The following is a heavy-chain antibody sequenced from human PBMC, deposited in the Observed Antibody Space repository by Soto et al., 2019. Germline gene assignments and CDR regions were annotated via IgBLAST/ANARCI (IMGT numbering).Heavy chain of an antibody. Sequence: SETLSLTCTVSGGSITSDDYYWSWIRQVPGRGLEWIGYIHSSGSIYYNPSLKSRATMSIDTARNQFSLKVSSVTVADTAVYYCARDLDGLHDDNSGPYPRPGWGQGTLVT. CDR2: IHSSGSI. CDR3: ARDLDGLHDDNSGPYPRPG. J-gene: IGHJ1*01. V-gene: IGHV4-30-4*01. CDR1: GGSITSDDYY. D-gene: IGHD3-22*01.